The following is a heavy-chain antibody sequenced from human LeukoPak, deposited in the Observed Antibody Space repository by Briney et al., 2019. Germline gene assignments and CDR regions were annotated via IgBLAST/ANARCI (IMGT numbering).Heavy chain of an antibody. Sequence: GGSLRVSCAASGFTFSSYAMSWVGQAPGKGLEWVSAISGSGGSTYYADSVKGRFTISRDNSKNTLYLQMNSLRAEDTAVYYCAKGLGYCSGGSCYVSFDYWGQGTLVTVSS. CDR2: ISGSGGST. D-gene: IGHD2-15*01. CDR1: GFTFSSYA. CDR3: AKGLGYCSGGSCYVSFDY. V-gene: IGHV3-23*01. J-gene: IGHJ4*02.